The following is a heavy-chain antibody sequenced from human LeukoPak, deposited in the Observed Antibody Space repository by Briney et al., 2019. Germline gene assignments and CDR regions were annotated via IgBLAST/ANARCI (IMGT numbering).Heavy chain of an antibody. D-gene: IGHD3-10*01. Sequence: SETLSLTCTVSGGSISSSRYYWGWIRQPPGKGLEWIGYIYYSGSTNYNPSLKSRVTISVDTSKNQFSLKLSSVTAADTAVYYCARARGFGELSLDYWGQGTLVTVSS. J-gene: IGHJ4*02. CDR1: GGSISSSRYY. CDR3: ARARGFGELSLDY. CDR2: IYYSGST. V-gene: IGHV4-61*05.